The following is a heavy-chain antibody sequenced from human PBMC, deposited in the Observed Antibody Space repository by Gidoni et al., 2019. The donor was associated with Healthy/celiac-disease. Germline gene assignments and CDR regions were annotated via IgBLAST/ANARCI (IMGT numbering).Heavy chain of an antibody. CDR3: ARSSGYYFVFDY. V-gene: IGHV1-3*05. J-gene: IGHJ4*02. CDR1: GYTFTSYA. CDR2: INAGNGNT. Sequence: QVQLVQSGAEEKKPGASVKVSCKASGYTFTSYAMHWVRQAPGQRLEWMGWINAGNGNTKYSQKFQGRVTITRDTSASTAYMELSSLRSEDTAVYYCARSSGYYFVFDYWGQGTLVTVSS. D-gene: IGHD3-22*01.